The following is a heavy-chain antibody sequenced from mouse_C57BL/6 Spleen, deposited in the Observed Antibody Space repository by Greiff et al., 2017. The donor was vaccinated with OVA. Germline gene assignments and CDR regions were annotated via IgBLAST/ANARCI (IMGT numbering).Heavy chain of an antibody. J-gene: IGHJ2*01. Sequence: EVKLMESGEGLVKPGGSLKLSCAASGFTFSSYAMSWVRQTPEKRLEWVAYISSGGDYIYYADTVKGRFTISRDNARNTLYLQMSSLKSEDTAMYYCTRVMTTVVAKEVCYFDYWGQGTTLTVSS. CDR1: GFTFSSYA. CDR2: ISSGGDYI. D-gene: IGHD1-1*01. V-gene: IGHV5-9-1*02. CDR3: TRVMTTVVAKEVCYFDY.